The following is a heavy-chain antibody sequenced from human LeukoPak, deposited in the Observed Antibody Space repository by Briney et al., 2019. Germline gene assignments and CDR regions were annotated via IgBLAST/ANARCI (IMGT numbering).Heavy chain of an antibody. D-gene: IGHD3-3*01. J-gene: IGHJ3*02. CDR1: GFTFTIFG. CDR2: IDARSGIT. Sequence: GGSLILSCATSGFTFTIFGINWVRQAPGKGPEWVSYIDARSGITYYADSVQGRFTISRDNAKESVFLQMNGLRVDDTAVYYCARTYDFGRGPPGDAFDNWGQGTPVIVSS. V-gene: IGHV3-48*01. CDR3: ARTYDFGRGPPGDAFDN.